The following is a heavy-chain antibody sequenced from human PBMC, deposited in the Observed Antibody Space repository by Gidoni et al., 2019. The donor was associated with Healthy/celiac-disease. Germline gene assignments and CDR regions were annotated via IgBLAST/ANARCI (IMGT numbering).Heavy chain of an antibody. Sequence: YIYYSGSTNYNPSLKSRVTISVDTSKNQFSLKLSSVTAADTAVYYCARWGTYYDFWSGLGWMDVWGQGTTVTVSS. CDR2: IYYSGST. J-gene: IGHJ6*02. V-gene: IGHV4-59*01. CDR3: ARWGTYYDFWSGLGWMDV. D-gene: IGHD3-3*01.